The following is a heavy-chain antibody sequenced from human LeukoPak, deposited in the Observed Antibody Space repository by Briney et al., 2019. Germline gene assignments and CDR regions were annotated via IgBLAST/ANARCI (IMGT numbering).Heavy chain of an antibody. CDR1: GLSFRNYW. V-gene: IGHV3-7*01. Sequence: PGGSLRLSCVASGLSFRNYWMRWVSQAPGKGLEWVANIKGDGSLKHYLRSGKGLFTISRDNAKNSLFLQMNSLRAEDTAVYYCASFDTTVITADYWGQGTLVTVSS. D-gene: IGHD5-18*01. CDR3: ASFDTTVITADY. CDR2: IKGDGSLK. J-gene: IGHJ4*02.